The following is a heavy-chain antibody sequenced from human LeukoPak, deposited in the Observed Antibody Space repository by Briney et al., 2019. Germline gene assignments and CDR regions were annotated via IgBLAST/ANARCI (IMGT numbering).Heavy chain of an antibody. CDR3: ASLLRLAVAGFYFDY. Sequence: SETLSLTCTVSGGPISSSSYYWGWIRQPPGKGLEWIGSIYHSGSTYYNPSLKSRVTISVDTSKTQFSLKLSSVTAADTAVYYCASLLRLAVAGFYFDYWGQGTLVTVSS. J-gene: IGHJ4*02. CDR1: GGPISSSSYY. CDR2: IYHSGST. D-gene: IGHD6-19*01. V-gene: IGHV4-39*07.